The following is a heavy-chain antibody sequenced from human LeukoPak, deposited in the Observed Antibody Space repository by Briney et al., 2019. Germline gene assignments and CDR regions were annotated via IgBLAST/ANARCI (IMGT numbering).Heavy chain of an antibody. CDR2: INPNSGGT. CDR3: ARDERFDP. J-gene: IGHJ5*02. V-gene: IGHV1-2*02. CDR1: GYTFSDYY. Sequence: ASVKVSCKPSGYTFSDYYIHWVRQAPGQGLEWMGWINPNSGGTNYAQKFQGRVTMTRDTSISTAYMELSRLRSDDTAVYYCARDERFDPWGQGTLVTVSS.